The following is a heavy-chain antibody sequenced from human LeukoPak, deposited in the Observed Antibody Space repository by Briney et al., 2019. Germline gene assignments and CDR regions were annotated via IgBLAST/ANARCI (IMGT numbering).Heavy chain of an antibody. CDR2: INHSGST. CDR3: ARGLSVGARSWYDGVVVWFDP. V-gene: IGHV4-34*01. D-gene: IGHD6-13*01. CDR1: GGSFSGYY. Sequence: PSETLSLTCAVYGGSFSGYYWSWIRQPPGKGLEWIGEINHSGSTNYNPSLKSRVTISVDTSKNQFSLKLSSVTAADTAVYYCARGLSVGARSWYDGVVVWFDPWGQGTLVTVSS. J-gene: IGHJ5*02.